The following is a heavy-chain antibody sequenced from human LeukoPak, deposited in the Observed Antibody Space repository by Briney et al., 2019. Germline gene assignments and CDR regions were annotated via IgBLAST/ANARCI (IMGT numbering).Heavy chain of an antibody. J-gene: IGHJ4*02. D-gene: IGHD1-7*01. CDR2: IYQSGST. CDR1: RYSISNGYY. CDR3: ARDEGTIGY. V-gene: IGHV4-38-2*02. Sequence: PSETLSLTCTVSRYSISNGYYRGWIRQPPGKGLEWIGSIYQSGSTYYNPSLKSRVAISVDTSKNQFSLKLRSVTAADTAVYYCARDEGTIGYWGQGTLVTVSS.